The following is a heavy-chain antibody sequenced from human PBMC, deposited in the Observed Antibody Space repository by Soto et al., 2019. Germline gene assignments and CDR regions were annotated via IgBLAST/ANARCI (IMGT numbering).Heavy chain of an antibody. CDR1: GGSISSGGYS. Sequence: LSLTCAVSGGSISSGGYSWSWIRQPPGKGPEWIGYIYHSGSTYYNPSLKSRVTISVDRSKNQFSLKLSSVTAADTAVYYCASSHAGAHITAAVHWGQGTLVTVSS. CDR2: IYHSGST. CDR3: ASSHAGAHITAAVH. D-gene: IGHD6-13*01. J-gene: IGHJ4*02. V-gene: IGHV4-30-2*01.